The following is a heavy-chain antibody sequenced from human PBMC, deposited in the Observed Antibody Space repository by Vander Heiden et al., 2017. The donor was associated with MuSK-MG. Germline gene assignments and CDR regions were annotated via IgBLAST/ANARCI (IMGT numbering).Heavy chain of an antibody. CDR3: ARDQRSSWLTMGYYYYGMDV. Sequence: GFTFSSYWMSWVRQAPGKGLEWVANIKQDGSEKYYVDSVKGRFTISRDNAKNSLYLQMNNLRAEDTAVYYCARDQRSSWLTMGYYYYGMDVWGQGTTVTVSS. CDR2: IKQDGSEK. CDR1: GFTFSSYW. D-gene: IGHD6-13*01. J-gene: IGHJ6*02. V-gene: IGHV3-7*04.